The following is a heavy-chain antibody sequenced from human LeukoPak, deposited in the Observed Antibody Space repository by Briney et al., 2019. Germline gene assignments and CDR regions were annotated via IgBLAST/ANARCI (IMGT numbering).Heavy chain of an antibody. CDR3: ARDPTYCGGDCSQYY. V-gene: IGHV1-69*05. CDR2: IIPIFGTA. J-gene: IGHJ4*02. D-gene: IGHD2-21*02. Sequence: SVKVSCKASGRTFSSYAISWVRQAPEQGLEWMGRIIPIFGTANYAQKFQGRVTITTDESTSTAYMELSSLRSEDTAVYYCARDPTYCGGDCSQYYWGQGTLVTVSS. CDR1: GRTFSSYA.